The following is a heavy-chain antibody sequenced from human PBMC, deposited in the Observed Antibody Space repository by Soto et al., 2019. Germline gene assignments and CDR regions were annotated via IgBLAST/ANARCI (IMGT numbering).Heavy chain of an antibody. J-gene: IGHJ4*02. Sequence: QVQLQESGPGLVKPSETLSLTCTVSGGSISSYYWSWIRQPPGKGLEWIGYIYYSGSTNYNPSLKSRVTISVDTSKNQFSLKLSSVTAADTAVYYCARGVDDYIWGSYRYGYWGQGTLVTVSS. V-gene: IGHV4-59*01. CDR2: IYYSGST. CDR3: ARGVDDYIWGSYRYGY. D-gene: IGHD3-16*02. CDR1: GGSISSYY.